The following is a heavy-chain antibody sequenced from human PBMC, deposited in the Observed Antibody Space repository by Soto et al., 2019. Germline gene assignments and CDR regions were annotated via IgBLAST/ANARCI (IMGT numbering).Heavy chain of an antibody. Sequence: QVQLVQSGAEVKKPGASVKVSCKASGYTFTSYGISWVRQAPGQGLEWMGWISAYNGNTNYAQKPPGRVTKTNDPSKSPGYMELRSLRSDDTAVYYCARQRAVNFDYWGQGTLVTVSS. CDR3: ARQRAVNFDY. CDR2: ISAYNGNT. V-gene: IGHV1-18*01. J-gene: IGHJ4*02. CDR1: GYTFTSYG. D-gene: IGHD6-19*01.